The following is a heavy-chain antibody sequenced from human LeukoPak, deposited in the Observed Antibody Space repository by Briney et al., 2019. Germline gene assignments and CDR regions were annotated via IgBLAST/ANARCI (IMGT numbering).Heavy chain of an antibody. CDR3: ARRDYLDHFYYIDV. V-gene: IGHV1-69*13. Sequence: SVKVSCKASGGTFSSYAISWVRQAPGQGLEWMGGIIPIFGTANYAQKFQGRVTITADESTSTAYMELSSLRSEDTAVYYCARRDYLDHFYYIDVWDKGNTVTVSS. J-gene: IGHJ6*03. D-gene: IGHD3-10*01. CDR2: IIPIFGTA. CDR1: GGTFSSYA.